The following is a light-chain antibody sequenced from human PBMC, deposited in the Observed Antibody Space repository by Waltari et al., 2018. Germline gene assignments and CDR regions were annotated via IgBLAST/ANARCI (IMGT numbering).Light chain of an antibody. V-gene: IGKV3-20*01. J-gene: IGKJ4*01. CDR1: QTVRTNY. Sequence: EIVLTQSPGTLSLSPGERATLPCRASQTVRTNYLAWYQQKPGQGPTLLISGASSRATGIPDRFSGSGSGTDFSLTISSLEPEDCAVYYCQQYDISPLTFGGGTKVEIK. CDR2: GAS. CDR3: QQYDISPLT.